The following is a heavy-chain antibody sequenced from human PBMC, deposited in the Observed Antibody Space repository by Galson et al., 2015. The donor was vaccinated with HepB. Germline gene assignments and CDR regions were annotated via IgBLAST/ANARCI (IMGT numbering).Heavy chain of an antibody. Sequence: SLRLSCAASGFTFNNYWMSWVRQAPGRGPEWVANMKQDGSEKYYVDSVKGRFTISRDNAKNSLYLQMNSLRAEDMAVYYCARDEGDHGWFDPWGQGTLVTVSS. J-gene: IGHJ5*02. CDR3: ARDEGDHGWFDP. CDR1: GFTFNNYW. D-gene: IGHD3-16*01. CDR2: MKQDGSEK. V-gene: IGHV3-7*01.